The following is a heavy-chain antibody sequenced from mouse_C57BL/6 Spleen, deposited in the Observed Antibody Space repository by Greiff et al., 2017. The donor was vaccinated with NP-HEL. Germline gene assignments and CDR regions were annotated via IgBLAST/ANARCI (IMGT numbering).Heavy chain of an antibody. CDR3: ARGSYVDY. CDR2: ISSGSSTI. J-gene: IGHJ2*01. V-gene: IGHV5-17*01. Sequence: EVKVVESGGGLVKPGGSLKLSCAASGFTFSDYGMHWVRQAPEKGLEWVAYISSGSSTIYYADTVKGRFTISRDNAKNTLFLQMTSLRAEDRAMYYCARGSYVDYWGQGTTLTVSS. D-gene: IGHD1-1*01. CDR1: GFTFSDYG.